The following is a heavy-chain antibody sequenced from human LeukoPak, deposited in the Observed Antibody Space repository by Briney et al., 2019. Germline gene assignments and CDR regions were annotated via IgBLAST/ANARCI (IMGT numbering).Heavy chain of an antibody. CDR3: ATFAYSSGWSDY. CDR1: GGSISTSSYY. D-gene: IGHD6-19*01. V-gene: IGHV4-39*01. Sequence: PSETLSLTCTVSGGSISTSSYYWGWIRQPPGKGLEWIGSIYYSGSTFYNPSLRGRVTISVDTSKNQFSLELSSVTAADTAVYYCATFAYSSGWSDYWGQGTLVTVSS. J-gene: IGHJ4*02. CDR2: IYYSGST.